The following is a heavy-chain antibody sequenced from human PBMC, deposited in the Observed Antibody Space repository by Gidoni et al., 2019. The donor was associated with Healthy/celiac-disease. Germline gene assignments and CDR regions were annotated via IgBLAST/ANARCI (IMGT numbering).Heavy chain of an antibody. J-gene: IGHJ4*02. D-gene: IGHD5-18*01. CDR1: GGTFSSYA. V-gene: IGHV1-69*01. CDR2: IIPIFGTA. CDR3: ARFVDIFGYNYFDY. Sequence: QVQLVQSGAEVKKPGSSVKVSCKASGGTFSSYAISWVRQAPGQGLEWMGGIIPIFGTANYAQKFQGRVTITADESTSTAYMELSSLRSEDTAVYYCARFVDIFGYNYFDYWGQGTLVTVSS.